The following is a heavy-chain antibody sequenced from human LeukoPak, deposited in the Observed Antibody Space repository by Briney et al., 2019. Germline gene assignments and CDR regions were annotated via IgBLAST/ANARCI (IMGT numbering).Heavy chain of an antibody. Sequence: TGGSLRLSCAASGFTFSSYWMHWVRQASGKGLAWVSRINSDGSTTTYADSVEGRFTISRDNAKNTLYLQMNSLRAEDTAAYYCARAGYGDLDDAFDIWGQGTMVTVSS. CDR2: INSDGSTT. J-gene: IGHJ3*02. D-gene: IGHD4-17*01. CDR1: GFTFSSYW. CDR3: ARAGYGDLDDAFDI. V-gene: IGHV3-74*01.